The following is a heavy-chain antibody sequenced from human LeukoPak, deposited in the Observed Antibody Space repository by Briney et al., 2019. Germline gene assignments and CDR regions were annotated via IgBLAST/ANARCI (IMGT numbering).Heavy chain of an antibody. J-gene: IGHJ6*02. D-gene: IGHD2-2*01. CDR3: ARDWEGYCSSTSCYRGYYYYGMDV. V-gene: IGHV3-21*01. Sequence: GGSLRLSCAASGFTFSSYAMSWVRQAPGKGLEWVSSISSSSSYIYYADSVKGRFTISRDNAKNSLYLQMNSLRAEDTAVYYCARDWEGYCSSTSCYRGYYYYGMDVWGQGTTVTVSS. CDR1: GFTFSSYA. CDR2: ISSSSSYI.